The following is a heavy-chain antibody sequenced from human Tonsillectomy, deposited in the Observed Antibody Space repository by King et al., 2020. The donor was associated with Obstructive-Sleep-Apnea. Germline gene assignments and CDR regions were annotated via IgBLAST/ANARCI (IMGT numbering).Heavy chain of an antibody. D-gene: IGHD6-19*01. CDR3: ISYSSGWLGALDFDY. J-gene: IGHJ4*02. Sequence: VQLVESGGGLVRTGGSLRLSCAASGFTFTIAWMSWVRQAPGKGLEWLGRIKNKAEGGTTDHAVPVKGSFTISRDDTKTTLYLQMNSLKIEDTCVYYCISYSSGWLGALDFDYWGQGTLVTVSS. CDR2: IKNKAEGGTT. V-gene: IGHV3-15*01. CDR1: GFTFTIAW.